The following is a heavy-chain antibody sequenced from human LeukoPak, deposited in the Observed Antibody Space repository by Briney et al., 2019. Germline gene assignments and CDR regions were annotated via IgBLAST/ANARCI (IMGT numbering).Heavy chain of an antibody. Sequence: PGGSLRLSCAASGFTFSSYWMSWVRQAPGKGLEWVANIKQDGSEKYYIDSAKGRFTISRDNAKNSLYLQVNSLRAEDTAVYYCMRGYGYHHYWGQGTLVTVSS. CDR3: MRGYGYHHY. CDR1: GFTFSSYW. CDR2: IKQDGSEK. V-gene: IGHV3-7*03. J-gene: IGHJ4*02. D-gene: IGHD5-18*01.